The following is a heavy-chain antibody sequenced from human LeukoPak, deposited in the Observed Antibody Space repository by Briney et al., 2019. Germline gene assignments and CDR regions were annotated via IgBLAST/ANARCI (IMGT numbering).Heavy chain of an antibody. J-gene: IGHJ5*02. CDR2: INHGGST. Sequence: GSLRLSCAASGFTFSSYGMHWIRQPPGKGLEWIGEINHGGSTNYNPSLKSRVTISVDTSKNQFSLKLSSVTAADTAVYYCARGIGPYGSGSYAWFDPWGQGTLVTVSS. D-gene: IGHD3-10*01. CDR3: ARGIGPYGSGSYAWFDP. CDR1: GFTFSSYG. V-gene: IGHV4-34*01.